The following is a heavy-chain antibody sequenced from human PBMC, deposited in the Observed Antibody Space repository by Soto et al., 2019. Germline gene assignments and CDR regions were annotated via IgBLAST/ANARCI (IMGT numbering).Heavy chain of an antibody. CDR2: ISTFNGKK. Sequence: QIQLVQSGGEVRRPGASMKVSCKASGYTFTGFGITWVRQAPGQGLEWMGWISTFNGKKEYAENLQDRVTMSTDTSTTTAYMELRSLTSDDTAVYYCARVRSSRVTSGTGALHHFDHWGQGTLITVSS. D-gene: IGHD6-13*01. CDR1: GYTFTGFG. V-gene: IGHV1-18*01. CDR3: ARVRSSRVTSGTGALHHFDH. J-gene: IGHJ4*02.